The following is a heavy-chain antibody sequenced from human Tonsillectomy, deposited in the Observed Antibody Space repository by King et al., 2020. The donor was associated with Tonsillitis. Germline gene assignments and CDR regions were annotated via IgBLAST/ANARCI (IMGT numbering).Heavy chain of an antibody. CDR2: INKSGGDT. Sequence: VQLVESGGGLVQPGGSLRLSCAASGFTFSSFAMSWVRQAPGKGLEWVSGINKSGGDTYYADSVKGRFTISRDNSKNTLYLQMSSLRAEDTAVYYCAKVRLPLYIAAAPAGWFDPWGQGTLVTVSS. D-gene: IGHD6-13*01. CDR1: GFTFSSFA. J-gene: IGHJ5*02. V-gene: IGHV3-23*04. CDR3: AKVRLPLYIAAAPAGWFDP.